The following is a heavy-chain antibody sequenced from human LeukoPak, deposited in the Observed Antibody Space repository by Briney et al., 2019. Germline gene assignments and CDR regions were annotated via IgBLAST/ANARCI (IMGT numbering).Heavy chain of an antibody. D-gene: IGHD3-22*01. V-gene: IGHV1-46*01. CDR1: GYTFTSYY. CDR2: INPSGGST. J-gene: IGHJ4*02. Sequence: ASVTVSCKASGYTFTSYYMHWVRQAPGQGLEWMGIINPSGGSTSYAQKFQGRVTMTRDTSTRTVYMELSSLRSEDTAVYYCARAITMIVVVIGYWGQGTLVTVSS. CDR3: ARAITMIVVVIGY.